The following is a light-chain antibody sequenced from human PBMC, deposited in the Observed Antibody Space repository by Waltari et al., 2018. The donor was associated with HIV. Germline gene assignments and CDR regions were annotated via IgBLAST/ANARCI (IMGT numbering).Light chain of an antibody. Sequence: DIQLTQSPSSLSASVGDRVTIACRASQTISTYLNWYQQKPGQAPKLLISAASSLQSGVPSRFSGSASVTDFTLTISSLQPEDYATYYCQQSYSSPLTFGPGTKVDIK. CDR2: AAS. V-gene: IGKV1-39*01. J-gene: IGKJ3*01. CDR3: QQSYSSPLT. CDR1: QTISTY.